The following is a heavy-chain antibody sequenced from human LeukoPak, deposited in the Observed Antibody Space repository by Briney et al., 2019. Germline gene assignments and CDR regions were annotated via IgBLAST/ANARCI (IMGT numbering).Heavy chain of an antibody. J-gene: IGHJ4*02. Sequence: GGSLRLSCAASGFTFSSYAMSWVRQAPGKGLEWVSGVSGTSGSTYYADSVKGRFTISRDNSRSTLFLQMNSLRAEDTAVYYCARSRGYGHYFDYWGQGTLVTVSS. CDR1: GFTFSSYA. CDR2: VSGTSGST. CDR3: ARSRGYGHYFDY. D-gene: IGHD5-12*01. V-gene: IGHV3-23*01.